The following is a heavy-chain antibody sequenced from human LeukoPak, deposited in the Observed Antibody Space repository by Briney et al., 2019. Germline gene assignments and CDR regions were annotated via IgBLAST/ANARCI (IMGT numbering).Heavy chain of an antibody. CDR3: ARAAAGPALLDS. V-gene: IGHV4-59*11. CDR2: MYNSATT. J-gene: IGHJ5*01. Sequence: SETLSLTCTVSGGSISTHYWSWIRQPPGKGREWVGYMYNSATTSYNPSLSSRATISGATSQNLFSLHLTSVTAADTAVYFCARAAAGPALLDSWGQGTLVTVSS. CDR1: GGSISTHY. D-gene: IGHD6-25*01.